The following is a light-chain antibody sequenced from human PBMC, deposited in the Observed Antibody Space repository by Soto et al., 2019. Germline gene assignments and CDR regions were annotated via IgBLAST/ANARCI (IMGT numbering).Light chain of an antibody. Sequence: DIQMTQSPSSLSASVGDRVTITCRASQSISNYLNWYQQKPGKAPKLLMYAASSLQSGGPSRFGGSGSWTDFTLTISSLQPEDFATYDCQQSYSTPRTFGQGTKVEIK. CDR1: QSISNY. CDR3: QQSYSTPRT. V-gene: IGKV1-39*01. CDR2: AAS. J-gene: IGKJ1*01.